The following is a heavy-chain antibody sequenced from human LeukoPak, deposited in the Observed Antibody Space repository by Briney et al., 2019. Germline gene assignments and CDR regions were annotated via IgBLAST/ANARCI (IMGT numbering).Heavy chain of an antibody. D-gene: IGHD6-6*01. Sequence: GSLRLSCVASGFTFSSYEMNWVRQAPGKGLEWTAYISSSGRTIYYADSVKGRLTISRDNSKSTLYLQMNSLRPDDTAVYYCAKDYIEYSSSSFWSYFDYWGQGTLVTVSS. CDR3: AKDYIEYSSSSFWSYFDY. V-gene: IGHV3-48*03. J-gene: IGHJ4*02. CDR2: ISSSGRTI. CDR1: GFTFSSYE.